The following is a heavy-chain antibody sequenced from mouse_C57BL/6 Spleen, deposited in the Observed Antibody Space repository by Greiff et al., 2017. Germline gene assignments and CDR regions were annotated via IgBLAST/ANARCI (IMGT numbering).Heavy chain of an antibody. V-gene: IGHV1-82*01. CDR1: GYAFSSSW. CDR2: IYPGDGDT. Sequence: QVQLKESGPELVKPGASVKISCKASGYAFSSSWMNWVKQRPGKGLEWIGRIYPGDGDTNYNGKFKGKATLTADKSSSTAYMQLSSLTSEDSAVYFCARGWDVEDFDYWGQGTTLTVSS. CDR3: ARGWDVEDFDY. D-gene: IGHD4-1*01. J-gene: IGHJ2*01.